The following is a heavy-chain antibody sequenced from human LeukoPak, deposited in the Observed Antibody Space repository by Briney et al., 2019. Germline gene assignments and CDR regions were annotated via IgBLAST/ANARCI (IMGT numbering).Heavy chain of an antibody. CDR2: FDPEDGET. CDR1: GYTLTELS. J-gene: IGHJ4*02. Sequence: ASVKVSCKVSGYTLTELSMHWVRQAPGKGLEWMGGFDPEDGETIYAQKFQGRVTMTEDTSTDTAYMELSSLRSEDTAVYYCATDHPDSSGYYFRYWGQGTLVTVSS. CDR3: ATDHPDSSGYYFRY. D-gene: IGHD3-22*01. V-gene: IGHV1-24*01.